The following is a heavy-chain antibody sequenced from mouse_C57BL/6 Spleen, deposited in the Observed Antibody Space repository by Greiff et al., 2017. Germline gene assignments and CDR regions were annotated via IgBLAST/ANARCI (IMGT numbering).Heavy chain of an antibody. CDR2: ISYDGSN. V-gene: IGHV3-6*01. CDR3: ARVVSSGTGGAMDY. CDR1: GYSITSGYY. J-gene: IGHJ4*01. D-gene: IGHD3-2*02. Sequence: EESGPGLVKPSQSLSLTCSVTGYSITSGYYWNWIRQFPGNKLEWMGYISYDGSNNYNPSLKNRISITRDTSKNQFFLKLNSVTTEDTATYYCARVVSSGTGGAMDYWGQGTSVTVSS.